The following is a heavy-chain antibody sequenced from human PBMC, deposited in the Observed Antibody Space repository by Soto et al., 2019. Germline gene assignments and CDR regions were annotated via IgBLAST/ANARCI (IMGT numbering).Heavy chain of an antibody. CDR2: INHSGST. CDR1: GGSFSGYY. D-gene: IGHD2-2*01. V-gene: IGHV4-34*01. Sequence: QLQLQQWGAGLLKPSETLSLTCAVYGGSFSGYYWSWIRQPPGKGLEWIGEINHSGSTNYNPSLKSRVTISVDTSKNQFSLKLSSVTAADTAVYYCARTSEGVPAAMRARPGEIDYWGQGTLVTVSS. CDR3: ARTSEGVPAAMRARPGEIDY. J-gene: IGHJ4*02.